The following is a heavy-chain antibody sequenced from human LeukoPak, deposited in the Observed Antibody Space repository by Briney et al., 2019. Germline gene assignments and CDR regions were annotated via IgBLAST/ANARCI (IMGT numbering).Heavy chain of an antibody. CDR3: AGARGGLRCDY. D-gene: IGHD3-16*01. V-gene: IGHV4-59*01. J-gene: IGHJ4*02. CDR2: IYYSGST. CDR1: GGSISSYY. Sequence: PSVTLSLTCTVSGGSISSYYWSWIRQPPGKGLEWIGDIYYSGSTNYNPSLKSRVTISIDTSKNQFSLKLSSVTAADTAVYYCAGARGGLRCDYWGQGTLVTVSS.